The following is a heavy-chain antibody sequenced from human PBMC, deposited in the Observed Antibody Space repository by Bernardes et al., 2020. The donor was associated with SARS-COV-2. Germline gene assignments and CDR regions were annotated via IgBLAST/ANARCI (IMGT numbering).Heavy chain of an antibody. J-gene: IGHJ6*02. V-gene: IGHV3-9*01. CDR1: GFTFDDYA. CDR3: ASHTVSPDPGLHVYYYYGMDV. Sequence: GGSLRLSCAASGFTFDDYAMHWVRQAPGKGLEWVSGISWNSGSIGYADSVKGRFTISRDNAKNSLYLQMNSLRAEDTALYYCASHTVSPDPGLHVYYYYGMDVWGQGTTVTVSS. CDR2: ISWNSGSI. D-gene: IGHD1-1*01.